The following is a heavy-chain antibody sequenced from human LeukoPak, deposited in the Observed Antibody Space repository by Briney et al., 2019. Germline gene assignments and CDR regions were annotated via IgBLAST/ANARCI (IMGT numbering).Heavy chain of an antibody. D-gene: IGHD5-18*01. J-gene: IGHJ4*02. Sequence: GGSLRLSCAASGFTFDDYAMHWVRHAPGKGLEWVSGISWNSGSIGYADSVKGRFTISRDNAKNSLYLQMNSLRAEDTALYYCAKDIEYSYGYAQWGSFDYWGQGTLVTVSS. V-gene: IGHV3-9*01. CDR3: AKDIEYSYGYAQWGSFDY. CDR1: GFTFDDYA. CDR2: ISWNSGSI.